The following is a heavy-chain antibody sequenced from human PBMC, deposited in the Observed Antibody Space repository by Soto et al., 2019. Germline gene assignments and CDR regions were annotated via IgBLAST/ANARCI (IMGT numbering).Heavy chain of an antibody. CDR1: GFTFSSYW. J-gene: IGHJ4*02. Sequence: GGSLRLSCAASGFTFSSYWMHWVRQAPGKGLEWVSRINTGGSSTVYADSVKGRFTISRDNSKNTLYLQMNSLRAEDTAVYYCAYSSTPFDYWGQGTLVTVSS. CDR3: AYSSTPFDY. CDR2: INTGGSST. D-gene: IGHD6-13*01. V-gene: IGHV3-74*01.